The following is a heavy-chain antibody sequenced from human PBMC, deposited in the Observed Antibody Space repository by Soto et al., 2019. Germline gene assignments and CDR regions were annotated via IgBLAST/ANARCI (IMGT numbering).Heavy chain of an antibody. CDR1: GASISSGYDY. CDR3: ARLNGYCVSTKCHGYYGMDV. D-gene: IGHD2-2*03. CDR2: ISYRGST. V-gene: IGHV4-31*11. J-gene: IGHJ6*02. Sequence: SETLSLTCAVSGASISSGYDYWSWLRQHPGKGLEWIGYISYRGSTYYNPSLQSRVTISADTSKNQFSLELRSVTVADTAVYYCARLNGYCVSTKCHGYYGMDVWGQGTTVTVS.